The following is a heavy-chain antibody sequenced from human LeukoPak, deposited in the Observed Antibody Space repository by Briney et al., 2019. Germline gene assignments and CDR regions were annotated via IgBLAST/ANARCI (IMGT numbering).Heavy chain of an antibody. CDR2: INPSGGST. CDR3: ARDGYGDPLLGP. V-gene: IGHV1-46*01. J-gene: IGHJ5*02. CDR1: GYTFTSYY. Sequence: GGSVKVSCKASGYTFTSYYMHWVRQAPGQGLEWMGIINPSGGSTSYAQKFQGRVTMTRDTSTSTVYMELSSLRSEDTAVYYCARDGYGDPLLGPWGQGTLVTVSS. D-gene: IGHD4-17*01.